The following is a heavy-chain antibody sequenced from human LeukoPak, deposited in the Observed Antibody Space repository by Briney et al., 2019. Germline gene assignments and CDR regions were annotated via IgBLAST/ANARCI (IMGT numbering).Heavy chain of an antibody. Sequence: GRSLRLSCAASGFTLCSYAMSWVPDAPGKGLGWVSIVSASGDNTYSAESAKGRFTISRDNSKNTLHLHMNSLRVEDTAVYYCARGIGYTYGDGFDYWGQGTLVTVSS. CDR3: ARGIGYTYGDGFDY. V-gene: IGHV3-23*01. CDR1: GFTLCSYA. J-gene: IGHJ4*02. CDR2: VSASGDNT. D-gene: IGHD5-18*01.